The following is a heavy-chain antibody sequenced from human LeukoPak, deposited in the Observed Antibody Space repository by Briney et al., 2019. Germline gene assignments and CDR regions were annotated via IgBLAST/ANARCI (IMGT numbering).Heavy chain of an antibody. CDR3: ARGPYSSSWRSYYYYGMDV. J-gene: IGHJ6*02. V-gene: IGHV4-39*07. CDR1: GGSISSSSYY. Sequence: SEALSLTCTVSGGSISSSSYYWGWIRQPPGKGLEWIGSIYYSGSTYYNPSLKSRVTISVDTSKNQFSLKLSSVTAADTAVYYCARGPYSSSWRSYYYYGMDVWGQGTTVTVSS. CDR2: IYYSGST. D-gene: IGHD6-13*01.